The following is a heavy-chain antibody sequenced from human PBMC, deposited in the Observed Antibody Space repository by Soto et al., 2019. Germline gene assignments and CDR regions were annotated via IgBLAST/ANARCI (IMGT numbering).Heavy chain of an antibody. CDR1: GFTFSDYY. D-gene: IGHD3-10*01. CDR3: ARERGSGSYYNYYYYYMDV. Sequence: GVSLRLSCAASGFTFSDYYMSWIRQAPGKGLEWVSYISSSGSTIYYADSVKGRFTISRDNAKNSLYLQMNSLRAEDTAVYYCARERGSGSYYNYYYYYMDVWGKGTTVTVSS. J-gene: IGHJ6*03. V-gene: IGHV3-11*01. CDR2: ISSSGSTI.